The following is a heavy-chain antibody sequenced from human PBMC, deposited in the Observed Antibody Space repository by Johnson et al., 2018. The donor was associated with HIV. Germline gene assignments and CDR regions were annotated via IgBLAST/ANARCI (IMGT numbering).Heavy chain of an antibody. J-gene: IGHJ3*01. D-gene: IGHD4-17*01. V-gene: IGHV3-11*04. CDR2: ITSSGSSV. CDR3: ARDATPWGGDYVGYAFDL. CDR1: GFIFSNYN. Sequence: HVQLVESGGALVKPGGSLKLSCKVSGFIFSNYNMAWIRQSPGKGLECLSYITSSGSSVYYTDFVKGRFTISRDNAKASVSLRMNSLRAEDSGIYYCARDATPWGGDYVGYAFDLWGQGTVVTVSS.